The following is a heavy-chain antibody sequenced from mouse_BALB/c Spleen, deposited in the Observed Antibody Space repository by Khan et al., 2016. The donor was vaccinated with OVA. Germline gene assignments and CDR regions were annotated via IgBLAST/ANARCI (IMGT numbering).Heavy chain of an antibody. J-gene: IGHJ3*01. CDR1: GYSITSGYY. CDR2: ISYDGSN. CDR3: TSDKIYYGYLAY. Sequence: VQLQESGPGLVKPSQSLSLTCSVTGYSITSGYYWNWIRQFPGNKLEWMGYISYDGSNNYNPSLKNRISITLDTSEKQFILTLNSVTTEDTATYYCTSDKIYYGYLAYWGQGTVVTVSA. V-gene: IGHV3-6*02. D-gene: IGHD1-2*01.